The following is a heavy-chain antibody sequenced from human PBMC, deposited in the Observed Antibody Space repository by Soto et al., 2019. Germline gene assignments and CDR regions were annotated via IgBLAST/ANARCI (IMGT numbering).Heavy chain of an antibody. CDR1: GFTFSSYA. CDR2: ISYDGSNK. CDR3: ARVGPYSSSWYRNAFDI. D-gene: IGHD6-13*01. J-gene: IGHJ3*02. Sequence: GGSLRLSCAASGFTFSSYAMHWVRQAPGKGLEWVAVISYDGSNKYYADSVKGRFTISRDNSKNTLYLQMNSLRAEDTAVYYCARVGPYSSSWYRNAFDIWGQGTMVTVSS. V-gene: IGHV3-30-3*01.